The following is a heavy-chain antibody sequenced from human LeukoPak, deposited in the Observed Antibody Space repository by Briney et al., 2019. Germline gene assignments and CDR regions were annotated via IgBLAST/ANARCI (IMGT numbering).Heavy chain of an antibody. CDR3: ARRGYNYDLDF. CDR2: VDPSDSYT. Sequence: GESLRISCKASGYSFTSYWISWVRQMPGKGLEWMGRVDPSDSYTNYSPSFQGHVTISADKSIITAYLQWSSLKASDTAMYYCARRGYNYDLDFWGQGTLVTVSS. V-gene: IGHV5-10-1*01. D-gene: IGHD5-12*01. CDR1: GYSFTSYW. J-gene: IGHJ4*02.